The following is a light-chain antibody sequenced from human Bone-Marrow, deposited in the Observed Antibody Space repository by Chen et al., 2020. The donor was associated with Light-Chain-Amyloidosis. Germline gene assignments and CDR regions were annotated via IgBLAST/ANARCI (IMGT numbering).Light chain of an antibody. V-gene: IGLV2-14*01. CDR3: SSYSVTSPLVV. Sequence: QSALTQPASVYGSPGQSITISCTGTSSDVGGYNYVSWYQQHPGKAPKVMIYEVTNRPSGVSNRFSGSKSGNTASLTISGLQAEDEADYYCSSYSVTSPLVVFGGGTKLTVL. CDR2: EVT. CDR1: SSDVGGYNY. J-gene: IGLJ2*01.